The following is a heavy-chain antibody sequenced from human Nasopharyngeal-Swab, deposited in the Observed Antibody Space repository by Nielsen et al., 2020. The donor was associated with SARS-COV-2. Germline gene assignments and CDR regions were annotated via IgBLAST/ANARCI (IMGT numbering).Heavy chain of an antibody. D-gene: IGHD2-2*01. CDR3: AREYCSSTSCYWDTIEDDY. V-gene: IGHV1-3*01. J-gene: IGHJ4*02. CDR2: INAGNGNT. CDR1: GYTFTSYA. Sequence: ASVKVSCKASGYTFTSYAMHWVRQAPGQRLAWMGWINAGNGNTKYSQKFQGRVTITRDTSASTAYMELSSLRSEDTAVYYCAREYCSSTSCYWDTIEDDYWGQGTLVTVSS.